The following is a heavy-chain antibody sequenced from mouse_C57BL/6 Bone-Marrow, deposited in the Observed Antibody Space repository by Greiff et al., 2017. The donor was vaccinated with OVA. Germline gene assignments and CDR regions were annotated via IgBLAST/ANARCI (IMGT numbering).Heavy chain of an antibody. CDR3: ARGLGLDY. CDR2: ISYDGSN. V-gene: IGHV3-6*01. J-gene: IGHJ2*01. CDR1: GYSITSGYY. Sequence: VQLQQSGPGLVKPSQSLSLTCSVTGYSITSGYYWNWIRQFPGNKLEWMGYISYDGSNNYNPSLKNRISITRDTSKNQFFLKLNSVTTEDTATYYCARGLGLDYWGQGTTLTVPS.